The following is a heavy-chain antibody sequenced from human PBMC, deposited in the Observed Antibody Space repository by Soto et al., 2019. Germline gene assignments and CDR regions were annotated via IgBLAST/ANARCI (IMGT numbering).Heavy chain of an antibody. J-gene: IGHJ6*02. CDR1: GASVSSYF. CDR3: PGVHSGWSSGYGLDV. D-gene: IGHD6-19*01. CDR2: IYNSGRT. Sequence: SETLSLTCTVSGASVSSYFWSWVRQPPGKGLGWIGYIYNSGRTNYNPSLKSRVTISLDTSANDFSLSLTSLTATATAAYYCPGVHSGWSSGYGLDVWGQGTTVSVS. V-gene: IGHV4-59*02.